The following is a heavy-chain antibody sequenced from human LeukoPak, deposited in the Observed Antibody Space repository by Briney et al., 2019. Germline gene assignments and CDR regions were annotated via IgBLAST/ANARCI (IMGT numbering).Heavy chain of an antibody. CDR1: GITFSSYS. CDR2: ITSSSSYI. D-gene: IGHD1-26*01. CDR3: ARDMIVGATTNYYYYGMDV. J-gene: IGHJ6*02. V-gene: IGHV3-21*01. Sequence: KSGGSLRLSCAASGITFSSYSMNWVRQAPGKGLEWVSSITSSSSYIYYADSVKGRFTISRDNAKNSLYLQMNSLRAEDTAVYYCARDMIVGATTNYYYYGMDVWGQGTTVTVSS.